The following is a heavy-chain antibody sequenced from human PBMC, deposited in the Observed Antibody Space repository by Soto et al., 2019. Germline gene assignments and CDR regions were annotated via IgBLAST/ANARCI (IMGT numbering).Heavy chain of an antibody. V-gene: IGHV2-5*02. CDR3: AHMRAAKFDY. Sequence: QITLKASGPTLVKPTQTLTLTCNVSGVSLSTGGVGVGWMRQPPGKALEGLALIYWDDGKRSSPSLKSRRTITKDTSKNQVALTMTNMAPEDTATYYSAHMRAAKFDYWGQGSLVTVSS. CDR2: IYWDDGK. J-gene: IGHJ4*02. CDR1: GVSLSTGGVG. D-gene: IGHD2-15*01.